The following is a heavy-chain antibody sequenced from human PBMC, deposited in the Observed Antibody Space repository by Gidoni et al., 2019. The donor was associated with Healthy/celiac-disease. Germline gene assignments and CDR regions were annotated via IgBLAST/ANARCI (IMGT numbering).Heavy chain of an antibody. CDR1: GFTFSSYA. V-gene: IGHV3-30-3*01. Sequence: QVQLVESGGGVVQSGRTLSLSCAASGFTFSSYAMHWVRQAPGKGLEWVAVISDDGSNKYYADSVKGRFTISRDNSKNTLYLQMNSLRAEDTAVYYCARSEDWIYYFDYWGQGTLVTVSS. CDR2: ISDDGSNK. CDR3: ARSEDWIYYFDY. D-gene: IGHD1-1*01. J-gene: IGHJ4*02.